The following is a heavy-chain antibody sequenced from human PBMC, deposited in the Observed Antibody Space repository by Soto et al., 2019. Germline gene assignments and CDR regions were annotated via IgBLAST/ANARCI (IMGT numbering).Heavy chain of an antibody. D-gene: IGHD3-16*02. J-gene: IGHJ6*02. V-gene: IGHV5-10-1*01. CDR3: ARHHAPAWGSYRNQKEYYYYGMDV. CDR1: GYSFTSYW. CDR2: IDPSDSYT. Sequence: PGESLKISCKGSGYSFTSYWISWVRQMPGKGLEWMGRIDPSDSYTNYSPSFQGHVTISADKSISTAYLQWSSLKASDTAMYYCARHHAPAWGSYRNQKEYYYYGMDVWGQGTTVTVSS.